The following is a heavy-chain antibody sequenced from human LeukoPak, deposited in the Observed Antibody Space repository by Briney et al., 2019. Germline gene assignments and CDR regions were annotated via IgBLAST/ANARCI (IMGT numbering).Heavy chain of an antibody. CDR1: GYTFTGYY. Sequence: ASVRVSCKASGYTFTGYYMHWVRQAPGQGLEWMGWINPNSGGTNYAQKFQGTVTMTRDTSISTAYMELSRLRSDNTAVYYCARGVPENVLLWFGEPARSYYSDYWGQGTLVTVSS. J-gene: IGHJ4*02. D-gene: IGHD3-10*01. CDR2: INPNSGGT. CDR3: ARGVPENVLLWFGEPARSYYSDY. V-gene: IGHV1-2*02.